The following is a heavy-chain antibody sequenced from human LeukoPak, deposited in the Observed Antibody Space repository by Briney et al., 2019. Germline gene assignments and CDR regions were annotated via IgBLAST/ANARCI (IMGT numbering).Heavy chain of an antibody. Sequence: SETLSLTCTVSGGSISSYYWSWIRQPAGKGLEWIGRMYSSGSTNYNPSLKSGVTISVDTSKNQFTVRRRSVTAADTAVYYCARERASLYCSGGGCYLEYWGQGTLVTVSS. CDR2: MYSSGST. CDR1: GGSISSYY. V-gene: IGHV4-4*07. J-gene: IGHJ4*02. CDR3: ARERASLYCSGGGCYLEY. D-gene: IGHD2-15*01.